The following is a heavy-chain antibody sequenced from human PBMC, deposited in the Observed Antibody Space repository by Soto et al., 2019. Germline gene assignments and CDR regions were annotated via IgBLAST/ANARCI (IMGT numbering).Heavy chain of an antibody. Sequence: QLQLQESGSGLVKPSQTLSLTCAVSGGSISSGAYSWSWIRQPPGKDLEWIGYIYHDGSTYYNSSPKCRLSXXVDTSKTQFSLKLSSVTAADTAVYYCARVVSAAAGQNWLDPWGQGTLVTVSS. CDR1: GGSISSGAYS. V-gene: IGHV4-30-2*01. J-gene: IGHJ5*02. CDR2: IYHDGST. D-gene: IGHD6-13*01. CDR3: ARVVSAAAGQNWLDP.